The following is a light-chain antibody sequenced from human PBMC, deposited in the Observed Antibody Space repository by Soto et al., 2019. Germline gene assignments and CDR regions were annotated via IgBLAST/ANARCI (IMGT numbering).Light chain of an antibody. Sequence: DILLTQSPGTLSLSPGERATLSCRASQSVSSSYLAWYQQKPGQAPRLLIYVASSRATGIPDRFSGSGSGTDFTLTISRLEPEDFTVYYCQQYGSSPRTFGGGTKVEI. J-gene: IGKJ4*01. CDR3: QQYGSSPRT. CDR1: QSVSSSY. CDR2: VAS. V-gene: IGKV3-20*01.